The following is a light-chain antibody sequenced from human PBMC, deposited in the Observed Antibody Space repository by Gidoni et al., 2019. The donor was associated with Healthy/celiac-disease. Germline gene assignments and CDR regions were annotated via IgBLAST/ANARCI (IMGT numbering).Light chain of an antibody. V-gene: IGLV3-1*01. CDR3: QAWDSSTVV. CDR1: KLGDKY. J-gene: IGLJ2*01. Sequence: YELTQPPSVSVSPGQTASITCSGDKLGDKYACWYQQKPGQSPVLVIYQDSKRPSGIPERFSGSNSGNTATLTISGTQAMDEADYYCQAWDSSTVVFGGGTKLTVL. CDR2: QDS.